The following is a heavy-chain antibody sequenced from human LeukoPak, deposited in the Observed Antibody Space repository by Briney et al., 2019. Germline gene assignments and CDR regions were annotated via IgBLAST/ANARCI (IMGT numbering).Heavy chain of an antibody. CDR3: ARDRWGEGAFVDY. Sequence: SVKVSCKASGGTFSSYAISWVRQAPGQGLEWMGRIIPIFGTANYAQKFQGRVTITTDESTSTAYMELSSLRSEDTAVYYCARDRWGEGAFVDYWGQGTLVTVSS. J-gene: IGHJ4*02. D-gene: IGHD1-26*01. CDR2: IIPIFGTA. CDR1: GGTFSSYA. V-gene: IGHV1-69*05.